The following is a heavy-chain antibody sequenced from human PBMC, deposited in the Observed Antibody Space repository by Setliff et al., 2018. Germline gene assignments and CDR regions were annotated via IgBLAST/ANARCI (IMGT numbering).Heavy chain of an antibody. Sequence: LSLTCSVSGASVSNVNYYWGWIRQPPGKGLEWVGSIYYSGKTYSNPSFKSRVTMSVDKSKNQFSLKLASVTAADRAVYYCARIAYFDFWRGFGVGAYDLWGHGSVVTVSS. J-gene: IGHJ3*01. CDR3: ARIAYFDFWRGFGVGAYDL. D-gene: IGHD3-3*01. CDR2: IYYSGKT. CDR1: GASVSNVNYY. V-gene: IGHV4-39*01.